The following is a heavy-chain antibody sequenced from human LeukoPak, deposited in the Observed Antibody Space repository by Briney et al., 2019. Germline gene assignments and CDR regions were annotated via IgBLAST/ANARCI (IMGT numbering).Heavy chain of an antibody. D-gene: IGHD2-15*01. Sequence: SETLSPTCTVSGGSISSYFWSWIRQPPGKGLEWIGYIYYSGSTNYNPSLKSRVTISVDTSKNQFSLKLSSVIAAGTAVYYCARVLCSAGSCYPLNWGQGTLVTVSS. CDR1: GGSISSYF. V-gene: IGHV4-59*01. CDR2: IYYSGST. CDR3: ARVLCSAGSCYPLN. J-gene: IGHJ4*02.